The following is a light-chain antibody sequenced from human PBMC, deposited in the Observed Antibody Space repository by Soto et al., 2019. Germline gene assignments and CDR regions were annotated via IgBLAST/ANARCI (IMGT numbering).Light chain of an antibody. CDR1: SSDVGGYNY. CDR3: SSYAGSNTRVL. Sequence: QSALTQPPSASGSPGQSVTISCTGTSSDVGGYNYVSWYQQHPGKAPKLMIYEVSKRPSGVPDRFSGSKSGNTASLTVSGLQAEDEADYYCSSYAGSNTRVLFGGGTQLTVL. J-gene: IGLJ2*01. CDR2: EVS. V-gene: IGLV2-8*01.